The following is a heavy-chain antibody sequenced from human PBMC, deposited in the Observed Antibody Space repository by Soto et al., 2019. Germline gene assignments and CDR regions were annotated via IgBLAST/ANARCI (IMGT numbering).Heavy chain of an antibody. CDR3: ARVGVRGVTRYNWFDP. J-gene: IGHJ5*02. CDR2: IIPIFGTA. D-gene: IGHD3-10*01. V-gene: IGHV1-69*01. Sequence: QVQLVQSGAEVKKPGSSVKVSCKASGGTVSSYAISWVRQAPGQGLEWMGGIIPIFGTANYAHTFQGRVTITADESTSTAYMELSSLRSEDTAVYYCARVGVRGVTRYNWFDPWGQGTLVTVSS. CDR1: GGTVSSYA.